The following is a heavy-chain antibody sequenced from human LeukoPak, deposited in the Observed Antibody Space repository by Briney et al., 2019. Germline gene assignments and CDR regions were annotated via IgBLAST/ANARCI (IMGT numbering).Heavy chain of an antibody. Sequence: GASVKVSCKASGYTFTGYYMHWVRQAPGQGLERMGWINPNSGGTNYAQKSQGWVTMTRDTSISTAYMELSRLRSDDTAVYYCARGIGSWYPHFDYWGQGTLVTVSS. V-gene: IGHV1-2*04. D-gene: IGHD6-13*01. J-gene: IGHJ4*02. CDR1: GYTFTGYY. CDR2: INPNSGGT. CDR3: ARGIGSWYPHFDY.